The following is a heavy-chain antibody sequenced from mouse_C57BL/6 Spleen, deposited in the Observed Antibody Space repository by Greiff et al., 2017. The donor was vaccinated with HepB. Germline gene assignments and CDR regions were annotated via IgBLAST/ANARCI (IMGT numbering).Heavy chain of an antibody. CDR3: ARGTFAY. CDR2: ILPGSGST. J-gene: IGHJ3*01. D-gene: IGHD3-3*01. CDR1: GYTFTGYW. Sequence: VQLQQSGAELLKPGASVKLSCKATGYTFTGYWIEWVKQRPGHGLEWIGEILPGSGSTNYNEKFKGKATLTADTSSNTAYMQLSSLTTEDSAIYYCARGTFAYWGQGTLVTVSA. V-gene: IGHV1-9*01.